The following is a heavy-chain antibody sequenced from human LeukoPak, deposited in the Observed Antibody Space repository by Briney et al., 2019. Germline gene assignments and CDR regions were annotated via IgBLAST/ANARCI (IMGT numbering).Heavy chain of an antibody. V-gene: IGHV3-9*01. CDR1: GFTFDDYA. Sequence: GGSLRLSCAASGFTFDDYAMHWVRQAPGKGLERVSGISWNSGSIGYADSVKGRFTISRDNAKNSLYLQMNSLRAEDTALYYCAKDIGYDILTGPYFDYWGQGTLVTVSS. CDR2: ISWNSGSI. J-gene: IGHJ4*02. D-gene: IGHD3-9*01. CDR3: AKDIGYDILTGPYFDY.